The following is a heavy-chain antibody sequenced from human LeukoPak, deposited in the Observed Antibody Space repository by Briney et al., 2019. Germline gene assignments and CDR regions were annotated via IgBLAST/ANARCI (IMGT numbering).Heavy chain of an antibody. CDR3: AREISLAGMDV. CDR1: GGSISSGSYY. V-gene: IGHV4-61*02. Sequence: KPSETLSLTCTVSGGSISSGSYYWSWIRQPAGKGLEWIGRIYTSGSTNYNPSLKSRVTISVDTSKNQFSPKLSSVTAADTAVYYCAREISLAGMDVWGQGTTVTASS. CDR2: IYTSGST. J-gene: IGHJ6*02.